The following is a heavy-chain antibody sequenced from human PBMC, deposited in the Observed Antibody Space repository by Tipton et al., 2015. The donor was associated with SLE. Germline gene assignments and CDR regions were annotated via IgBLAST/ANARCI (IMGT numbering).Heavy chain of an antibody. CDR3: ARDPNPTMVQGVIAYYYYGMDV. J-gene: IGHJ6*02. Sequence: SLRLSCAASGFTFSDYVMHWVRQAPGKGLEWVGLIWLDGSDTFYGDSVRGRFTISRDNSKNILYLQMNSLRAGDTAVYYCARDPNPTMVQGVIAYYYYGMDVWGQGTTVTVSS. V-gene: IGHV3-33*01. D-gene: IGHD3-10*01. CDR1: GFTFSDYV. CDR2: IWLDGSDT.